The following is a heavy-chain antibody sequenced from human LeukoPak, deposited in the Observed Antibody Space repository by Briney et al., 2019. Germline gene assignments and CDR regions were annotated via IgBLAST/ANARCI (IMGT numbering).Heavy chain of an antibody. V-gene: IGHV4-59*12. CDR3: ARSRGDSSGYFNWFDP. CDR1: GGSISSYY. J-gene: IGHJ5*02. Sequence: PSETLSLTCTVSGGSISSYYWSWIRQPPGKGLEWIGYIHYSGSTNYNPSLKSRVTISVDTSKNQFSLKLSSVTAADTAVYYCARSRGDSSGYFNWFDPWGQGTLVTVSS. CDR2: IHYSGST. D-gene: IGHD3-22*01.